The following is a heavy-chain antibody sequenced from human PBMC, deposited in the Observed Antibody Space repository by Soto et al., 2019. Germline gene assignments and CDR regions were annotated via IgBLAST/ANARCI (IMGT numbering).Heavy chain of an antibody. D-gene: IGHD3-22*01. CDR2: IIPIFGTA. V-gene: IGHV1-69*13. Sequence: GASVKVSCKASGGTFSSYAISWVRQAPGQGLEWMGGIIPIFGTANYAQKFQGRVTITADESTSTAYMELSSLRSEDTAVYYCAHLPAPYYYDSSGYYYSWGQGTLVTV. CDR3: AHLPAPYYYDSSGYYYS. J-gene: IGHJ4*02. CDR1: GGTFSSYA.